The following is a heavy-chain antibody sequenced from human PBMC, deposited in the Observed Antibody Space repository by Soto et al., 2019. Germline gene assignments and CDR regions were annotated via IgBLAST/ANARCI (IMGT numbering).Heavy chain of an antibody. CDR2: IYYSGST. Sequence: SETLSLTCTVSGGSISSYYWSWIRQPPGKGLEWIGYIYYSGSTNYNPSLKSRVTISVDTSKNQFSLKLSSVTAADTAVYYCARVGRSSSWYVPFDYWGQGTLVTVSS. V-gene: IGHV4-59*01. CDR1: GGSISSYY. J-gene: IGHJ4*02. D-gene: IGHD6-13*01. CDR3: ARVGRSSSWYVPFDY.